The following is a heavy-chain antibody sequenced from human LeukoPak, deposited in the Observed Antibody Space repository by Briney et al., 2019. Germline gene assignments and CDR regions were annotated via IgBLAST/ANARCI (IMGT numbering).Heavy chain of an antibody. V-gene: IGHV1-69*06. Sequence: SVKVACKASVGTFSSYAISWVRQAPGQGLEWMGGIIPIFGTANYAQKFQGRVTITADKSTSTAYMELSSLRSEDTAVYYCAQTTKSSSWSGVTWGQGTLVTVSS. J-gene: IGHJ5*02. CDR1: VGTFSSYA. CDR3: AQTTKSSSWSGVT. D-gene: IGHD6-13*01. CDR2: IIPIFGTA.